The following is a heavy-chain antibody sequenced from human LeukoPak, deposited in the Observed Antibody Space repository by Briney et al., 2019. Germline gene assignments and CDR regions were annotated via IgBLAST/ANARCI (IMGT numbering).Heavy chain of an antibody. D-gene: IGHD6-13*01. CDR2: IIPIFGTA. CDR3: ARGGTYSSNFLEDY. CDR1: GGTFSSYA. Sequence: ASVKVSCKASGGTFSSYAISWVRQAPGQGLEWMGGIIPIFGTANYAQKFQGRVTITADESTSTAYMELSSLRSEDTAVYYCARGGTYSSNFLEDYWGQGTLVTVSS. V-gene: IGHV1-69*13. J-gene: IGHJ4*02.